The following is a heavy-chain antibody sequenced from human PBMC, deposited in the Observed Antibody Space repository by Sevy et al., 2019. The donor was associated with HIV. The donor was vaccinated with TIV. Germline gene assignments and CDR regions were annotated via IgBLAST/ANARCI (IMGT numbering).Heavy chain of an antibody. CDR2: IYTSGST. D-gene: IGHD3-10*01. CDR1: GGSISSGSYY. Sequence: SETLSLTCTVSGGSISSGSYYWSWIRQPAGKGLEWIGRIYTSGSTNYNPSLKSRVTMSVDTSKNQFSLTLSSVTAADTAVYYCASILITMVRGVIIEAFDIWGQGTMVTVSS. CDR3: ASILITMVRGVIIEAFDI. J-gene: IGHJ3*02. V-gene: IGHV4-61*02.